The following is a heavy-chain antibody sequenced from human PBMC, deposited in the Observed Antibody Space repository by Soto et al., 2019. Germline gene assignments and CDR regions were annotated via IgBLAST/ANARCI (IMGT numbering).Heavy chain of an antibody. J-gene: IGHJ6*02. D-gene: IGHD3-3*01. CDR3: ASAVSGITFTRGYGRDV. Sequence: PSETLSLTCAVSGGSISTSDWWSWVRQPPGKGLEWIGEISHSGNTNYSPSLKSRVTIAVDKSKNQFSLNLTSLTAADTSVYYCASAVSGITFTRGYGRDVWGQGTTVTVSS. CDR1: GGSISTSDW. V-gene: IGHV4-4*02. CDR2: ISHSGNT.